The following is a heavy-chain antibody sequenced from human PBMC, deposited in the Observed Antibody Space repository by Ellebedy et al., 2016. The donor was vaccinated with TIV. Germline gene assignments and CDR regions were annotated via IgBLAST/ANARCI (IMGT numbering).Heavy chain of an antibody. V-gene: IGHV3-21*01. CDR2: ISTSSNYI. CDR1: GFLFSSYS. CDR3: ARATSIGDYIYY. J-gene: IGHJ4*02. D-gene: IGHD2/OR15-2a*01. Sequence: GESLKISCAASGFLFSSYSMNWVRQAPGKGLEWVSYISTSSNYIFYADSVKGRFTISRDNAKNSLFLQMNSLRAEDTAVYYCARATSIGDYIYYWGQGTLVSVSS.